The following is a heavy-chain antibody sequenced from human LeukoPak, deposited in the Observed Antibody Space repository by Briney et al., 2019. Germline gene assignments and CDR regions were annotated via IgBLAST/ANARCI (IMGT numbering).Heavy chain of an antibody. Sequence: QSGGSLRLSCAASGFTFSSYGMHWVRQAPGKGLEWVAVISYDEINKYYADSVKGRFTISRDNSKNTLFLHMNNLRAEDTAIYYCAKQYRVQDYFYYYMDVWGKGTTVTVSS. D-gene: IGHD1-14*01. CDR1: GFTFSSYG. CDR3: AKQYRVQDYFYYYMDV. J-gene: IGHJ6*03. CDR2: ISYDEINK. V-gene: IGHV3-30*18.